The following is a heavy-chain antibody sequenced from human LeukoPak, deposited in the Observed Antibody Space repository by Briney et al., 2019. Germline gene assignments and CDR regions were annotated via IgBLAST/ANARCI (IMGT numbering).Heavy chain of an antibody. CDR2: IIPIFGTA. CDR1: GGTFSSYA. Sequence: ASVKVSCKASGGTFSSYAISWVRQAPGQGLEWMGGIIPIFGTANYAQKFQGRVTITADESTSTAYMELSSLRSEDTAVYYCARDHCSGGSCYSLTDAFDIWGQGTMVTVSS. J-gene: IGHJ3*02. D-gene: IGHD2-15*01. CDR3: ARDHCSGGSCYSLTDAFDI. V-gene: IGHV1-69*13.